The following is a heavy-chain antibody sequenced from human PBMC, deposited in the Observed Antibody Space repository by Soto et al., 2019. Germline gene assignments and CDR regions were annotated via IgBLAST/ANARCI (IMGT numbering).Heavy chain of an antibody. V-gene: IGHV1-24*01. Sequence: ASVKVSCKVSGYTLTELSIHWVRQAPGKGLEWMGGFDPEDSETIYAQRFQGRVTITRDTSASTAYMELSSLRYEDTAVYYCARGTLLWGDVWGEGTTVT. CDR3: ARGTLLWGDV. J-gene: IGHJ3*01. CDR1: GYTLTELS. D-gene: IGHD3-10*01. CDR2: FDPEDSET.